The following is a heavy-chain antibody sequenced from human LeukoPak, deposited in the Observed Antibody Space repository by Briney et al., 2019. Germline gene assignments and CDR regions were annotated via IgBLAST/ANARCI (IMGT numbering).Heavy chain of an antibody. CDR3: ARGTFDSSGYYLFDY. V-gene: IGHV4-4*07. D-gene: IGHD3-22*01. Sequence: SETLSLTCTVSGGSISTNYWSWIRQPAGKGLEWIGRIYNSGNTNYSPSLESRVTMSADTSKHQFSLKLSSVTSADTAVYYCARGTFDSSGYYLFDYWGQGTLVTVSS. J-gene: IGHJ4*02. CDR2: IYNSGNT. CDR1: GGSISTNY.